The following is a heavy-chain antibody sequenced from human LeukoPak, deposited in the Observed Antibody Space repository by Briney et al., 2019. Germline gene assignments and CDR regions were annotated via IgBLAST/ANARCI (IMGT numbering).Heavy chain of an antibody. J-gene: IGHJ4*02. D-gene: IGHD2-8*02. CDR2: IHPGDSDT. V-gene: IGHV5-51*01. CDR1: GYSFTTLW. CDR3: ARQNTGGSGLY. Sequence: GESLKISCEASGYSFTTLWIGWVRQMPGKGLEWMGIIHPGDSDTTYSPSFQGQVTISADKSINTAYLHWSSLKTSDTAMYYCARQNTGGSGLYWGQGTLVTVSS.